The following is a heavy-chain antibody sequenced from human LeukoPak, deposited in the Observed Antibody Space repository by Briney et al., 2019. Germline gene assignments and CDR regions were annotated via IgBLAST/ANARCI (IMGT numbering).Heavy chain of an antibody. CDR2: INHSGST. CDR1: GGSFSGYY. Sequence: PSETLSLTCAVYGGSFSGYYWSWIRQPPGKGLEWIGEINHSGSTNYNPSLKSRVTISVDTSKNQFSLKLSSVTAADTAVYYCARGSPHYYGPRYNWFDPWGQGTLVTVSS. D-gene: IGHD3-10*01. J-gene: IGHJ5*02. V-gene: IGHV4-34*01. CDR3: ARGSPHYYGPRYNWFDP.